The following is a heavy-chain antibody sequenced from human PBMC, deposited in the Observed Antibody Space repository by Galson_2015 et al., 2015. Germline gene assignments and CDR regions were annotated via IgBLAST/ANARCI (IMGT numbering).Heavy chain of an antibody. Sequence: SLRLSCAASGFTFSSYGVTWVRQAPGEGLEWVSAISSSGDRTYYADSAKGRFTISRDNSKNTLYLQMNSLRAEDTAVYYCAKSSGGYSHFDYWGQGTLVTVSS. CDR3: AKSSGGYSHFDY. V-gene: IGHV3-23*01. CDR2: ISSSGDRT. J-gene: IGHJ4*02. CDR1: GFTFSSYG. D-gene: IGHD3-22*01.